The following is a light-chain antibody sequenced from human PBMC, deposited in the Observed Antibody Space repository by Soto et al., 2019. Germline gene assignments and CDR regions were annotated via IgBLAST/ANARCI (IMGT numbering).Light chain of an antibody. J-gene: IGKJ1*01. CDR3: QQYNNWPRT. CDR1: HIIRTF. Sequence: EIVLTQSPATLSLSPGERATLSGRASHIIRTFLAWYQHRPGHAPRLLIYDASDRATGIPARFSGSGSGTEFTLTISSLQSEDFAVYYCQQYNNWPRTFGQGTKVAIK. CDR2: DAS. V-gene: IGKV3-11*01.